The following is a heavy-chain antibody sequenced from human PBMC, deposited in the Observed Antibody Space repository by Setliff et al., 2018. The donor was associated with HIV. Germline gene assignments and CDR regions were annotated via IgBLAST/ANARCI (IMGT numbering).Heavy chain of an antibody. V-gene: IGHV3-33*01. J-gene: IGHJ4*03. CDR2: IWYDGGTK. Sequence: QPGGSLRLSCEASGFPFSVHGMHWVRQSPGKGLEWLAVIWYDGGTKYYADSLQGRFTISRDDSKNSVYLQMNTLGAEDTAVYYCARGQFRLRPDSLDLWGQGTLVTVSS. CDR3: ARGQFRLRPDSLDL. D-gene: IGHD2-21*01. CDR1: GFPFSVHG.